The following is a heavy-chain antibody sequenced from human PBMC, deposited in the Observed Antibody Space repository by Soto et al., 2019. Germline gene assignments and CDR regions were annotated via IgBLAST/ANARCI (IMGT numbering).Heavy chain of an antibody. J-gene: IGHJ6*02. D-gene: IGHD6-13*01. CDR3: ARGWIAAADVPNYYGMDV. CDR2: IIPIFGTA. Sequence: QVQLVQSGAEVKKPGSSVKVSCKASGGTFSSYAISWVXXXXXXXXXXXXXIIPIFGTANYAQKFQGRVTITADESTSTAYMELSSLRSEDKAVYYCARGWIAAADVPNYYGMDVWGQGTTVTVSS. CDR1: GGTFSSYA. V-gene: IGHV1-69*01.